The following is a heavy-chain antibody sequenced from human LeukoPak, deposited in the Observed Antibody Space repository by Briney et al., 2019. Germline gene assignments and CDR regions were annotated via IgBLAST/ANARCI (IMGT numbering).Heavy chain of an antibody. Sequence: PGGSLRLSCAASGFTFSSYWMTWVRQAPGKGLEWVANIKQDGSEKYYVDSVKGRFSISRDNAKSSLYLQMDSLRAEDTAVYYCASGYSGYEYYFDYWGQGTLVTVSS. CDR3: ASGYSGYEYYFDY. CDR2: IKQDGSEK. J-gene: IGHJ4*02. V-gene: IGHV3-7*01. CDR1: GFTFSSYW. D-gene: IGHD5-12*01.